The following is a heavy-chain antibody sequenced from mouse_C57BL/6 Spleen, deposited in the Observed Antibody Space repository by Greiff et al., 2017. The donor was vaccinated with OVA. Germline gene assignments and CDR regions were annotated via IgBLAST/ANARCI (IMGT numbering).Heavy chain of an antibody. Sequence: EVQVVESGGSLVKPGGSLKLSCAASGFTFSSYAMSWVRQTPEKRLEWVATISDGGSYTYYPDNVKGRFIISRDNAKNNLYLQMSHLKSEDTAMYYCARDRGYGYDGGWYFDVWGTGTTVTVSS. CDR3: ARDRGYGYDGGWYFDV. CDR1: GFTFSSYA. J-gene: IGHJ1*03. V-gene: IGHV5-4*01. D-gene: IGHD2-2*01. CDR2: ISDGGSYT.